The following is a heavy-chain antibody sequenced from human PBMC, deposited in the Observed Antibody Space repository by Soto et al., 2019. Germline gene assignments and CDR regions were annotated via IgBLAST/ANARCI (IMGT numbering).Heavy chain of an antibody. V-gene: IGHV3-21*01. CDR2: ISSSSSYI. CDR3: ARDLIGYGGNFDY. Sequence: GGSLRISCAASGFTFSSYSMNWVRQAPGKGLEWVSSISSSSSYIYYADSVKGRFTISRDNAKNSLYLQMNSLRAEDTAVYYCARDLIGYGGNFDYWGQGTLVTVSS. J-gene: IGHJ4*02. D-gene: IGHD4-17*01. CDR1: GFTFSSYS.